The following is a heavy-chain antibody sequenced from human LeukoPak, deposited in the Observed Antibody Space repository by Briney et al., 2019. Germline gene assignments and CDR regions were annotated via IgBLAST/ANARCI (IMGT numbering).Heavy chain of an antibody. Sequence: GGSLRLSCAASGFTFSDHYMDWVRQAPGKGLEWVGRTRNKANSYTTEYAASVKGRFTISRDDSKNSLYLQMNSLKTEDTAVYYCVRVDDLWGRGTLVTVSS. CDR3: VRVDDL. CDR1: GFTFSDHY. J-gene: IGHJ2*01. V-gene: IGHV3-72*01. CDR2: TRNKANSYTT.